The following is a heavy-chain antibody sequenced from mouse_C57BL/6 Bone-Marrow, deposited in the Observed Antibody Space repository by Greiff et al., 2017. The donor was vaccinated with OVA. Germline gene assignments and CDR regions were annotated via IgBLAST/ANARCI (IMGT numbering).Heavy chain of an antibody. Sequence: EVKLMESGPGLVKPSQSLSLTCSVTGYSITSGYYWNWIRQFPGNKLEWMGYISYDGSNNYNPSLKNRISITRDTSKNQFFLKLNSVTTEDTATYYCARAATGTGYFDVWGTGTTVTVSS. J-gene: IGHJ1*03. CDR3: ARAATGTGYFDV. D-gene: IGHD4-1*02. CDR2: ISYDGSN. CDR1: GYSITSGYY. V-gene: IGHV3-6*01.